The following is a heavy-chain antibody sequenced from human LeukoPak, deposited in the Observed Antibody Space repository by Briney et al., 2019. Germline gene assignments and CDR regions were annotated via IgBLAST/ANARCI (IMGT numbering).Heavy chain of an antibody. V-gene: IGHV3-74*01. Sequence: GGSLRLSCAASGFTFSSYWMHWVRQAPGKGLVWVSRINSDGSSTTYADSVKGRFTISRDNAKNTLYLQMNSLRAEDTAVYYCARRLDYYDISGYHTLDYWGQGTLVTVSS. D-gene: IGHD3-22*01. J-gene: IGHJ4*02. CDR1: GFTFSSYW. CDR2: INSDGSST. CDR3: ARRLDYYDISGYHTLDY.